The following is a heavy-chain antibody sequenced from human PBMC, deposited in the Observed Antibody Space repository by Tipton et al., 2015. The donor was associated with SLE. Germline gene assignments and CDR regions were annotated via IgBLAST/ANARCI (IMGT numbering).Heavy chain of an antibody. CDR2: IYTSGST. J-gene: IGHJ3*02. Sequence: TLSLTCTVSGGSISSGSYYWSWIRQPAGKGLEWIGHIYTSGSTSYNPSLKSRVTISVDTSKNQFSLKLSSVTAADTAVYYCARGANDSSGSDAFDIWGQGTIVTVSS. D-gene: IGHD3-22*01. CDR3: ARGANDSSGSDAFDI. V-gene: IGHV4-61*09. CDR1: GGSISSGSYY.